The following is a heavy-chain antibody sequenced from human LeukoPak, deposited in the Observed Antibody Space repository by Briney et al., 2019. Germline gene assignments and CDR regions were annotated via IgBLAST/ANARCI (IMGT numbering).Heavy chain of an antibody. Sequence: GGSLRLSCAASGFTFSSYGMHWVRQAPGKGLEWVANIKEDGSEKNYVDSVKGRFTISRDNAENSLYLQMNSLRAEDTAVYYCARGGFNWNYLYSWGQGTLVTVSS. CDR1: GFTFSSYG. V-gene: IGHV3-7*04. J-gene: IGHJ4*02. CDR2: IKEDGSEK. D-gene: IGHD1-20*01. CDR3: ARGGFNWNYLYS.